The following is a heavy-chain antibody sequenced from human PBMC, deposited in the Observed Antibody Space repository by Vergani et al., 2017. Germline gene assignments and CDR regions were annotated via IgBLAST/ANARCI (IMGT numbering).Heavy chain of an antibody. J-gene: IGHJ4*02. CDR2: ISSSSSYI. D-gene: IGHD4-11*01. CDR1: GFTFSSYS. Sequence: EVQLVESGGGLVKPGGSLRLSCAASGFTFSSYSMNWVRQAPGKGLEWVSSISSSSSYIYYADSVKGRFTISRDNAKNSLYLQMNSLRAEDTAVYYWASGRTTVTTPFDYWGQGTLVTVSS. CDR3: ASGRTTVTTPFDY. V-gene: IGHV3-21*01.